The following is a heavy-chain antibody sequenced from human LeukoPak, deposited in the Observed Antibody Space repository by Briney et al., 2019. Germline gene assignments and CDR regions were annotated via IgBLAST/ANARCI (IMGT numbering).Heavy chain of an antibody. CDR2: INPNSGGT. J-gene: IGHJ3*02. D-gene: IGHD3-3*01. CDR3: ARERFLEWLRAFDI. Sequence: ASVKVSCKASGYTFTGCYMHWVRQAPGQGLEWMGWINPNSGGTNYAQKFQGRVTMTRDTSISTAYMELSRLRSDDTAVYYCARERFLEWLRAFDIWGQGTMVTVSS. CDR1: GYTFTGCY. V-gene: IGHV1-2*02.